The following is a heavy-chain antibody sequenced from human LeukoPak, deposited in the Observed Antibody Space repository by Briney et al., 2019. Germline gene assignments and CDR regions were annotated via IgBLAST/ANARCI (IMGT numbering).Heavy chain of an antibody. V-gene: IGHV3-66*01. D-gene: IGHD4-23*01. CDR2: IYSGGSA. CDR3: GRGWAVDF. Sequence: PGGSLRLSCAVSGVNVRTNYVSWVRQAPGKGLEWVSVIYSGGSAYYADSVKGRFTISRDNAKNSVYLQMNSLRVEDTAVYYCGRGWAVDFWGQEPLVTASS. CDR1: GVNVRTNY. J-gene: IGHJ4*02.